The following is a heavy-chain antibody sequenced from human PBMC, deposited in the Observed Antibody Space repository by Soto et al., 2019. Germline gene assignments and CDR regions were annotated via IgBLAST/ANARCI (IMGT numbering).Heavy chain of an antibody. V-gene: IGHV1-69*01. D-gene: IGHD3-16*01. J-gene: IGHJ6*02. CDR1: GGTFSNYP. CDR3: ASGGEYYDENLPHYYFFGMHV. CDR2: IIPIFGKA. Sequence: QVQLVQSGAEVKKPGSSVKVSCKASGGTFSNYPITWVRRAPGQGLEWLGGIIPIFGKADYTQKFQGRVTITADEPTSTAYMEISGLRSEDTAVYYCASGGEYYDENLPHYYFFGMHVWGPGTTVTVSS.